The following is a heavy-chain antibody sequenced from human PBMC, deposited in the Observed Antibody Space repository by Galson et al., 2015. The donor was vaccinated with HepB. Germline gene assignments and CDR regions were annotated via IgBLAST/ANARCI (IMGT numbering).Heavy chain of an antibody. V-gene: IGHV3-7*01. J-gene: IGHJ1*01. Sequence: LRLSCAASGFTFSSHSMNWVRQAPGKGLEWVANIWQGGSEKYYVDSVKGRFTISRDNAKDSLYLQMNSLRAEDAAVYYCARGDRGGDWGQGTLVTVSS. CDR3: ARGDRGGD. CDR1: GFTFSSHS. D-gene: IGHD4-17*01. CDR2: IWQGGSEK.